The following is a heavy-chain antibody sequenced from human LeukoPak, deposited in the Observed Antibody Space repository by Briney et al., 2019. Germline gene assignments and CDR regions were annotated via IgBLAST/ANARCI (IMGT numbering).Heavy chain of an antibody. CDR2: MHGDTGRT. J-gene: IGHJ5*01. D-gene: IGHD1-26*01. CDR1: GFSFHGLA. V-gene: IGHV3-43*02. Sequence: KAGGSLRLSCAPCGFSFHGLAMLGLRQAPGKGLEWVSVMHGDTGRTYYADSVKGRFTISRDNSKNSLYLQMNSLRTEDTALYYCAKDEGTRWELDSWGQGTQVTVSS. CDR3: AKDEGTRWELDS.